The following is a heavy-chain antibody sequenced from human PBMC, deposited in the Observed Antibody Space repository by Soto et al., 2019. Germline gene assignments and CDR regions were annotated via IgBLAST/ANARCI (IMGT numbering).Heavy chain of an antibody. CDR2: ISGSGVST. D-gene: IGHD2-8*01. CDR1: GFTFSSYA. V-gene: IGHV3-23*01. CDR3: AKACTNGVCYIDY. J-gene: IGHJ4*02. Sequence: EVQLLESGGGLVQPGGSLRLSCAASGFTFSSYAMRWVRQAPGKGLEWVSAISGSGVSTYYADSVKGRFTISRDNSKNTLYLQMNSLRAEDTAVYYCAKACTNGVCYIDYWGQGTLVTVSS.